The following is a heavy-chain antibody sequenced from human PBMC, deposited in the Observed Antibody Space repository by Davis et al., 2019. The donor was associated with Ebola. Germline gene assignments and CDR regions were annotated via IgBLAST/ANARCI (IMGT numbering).Heavy chain of an antibody. V-gene: IGHV3-20*04. CDR1: GFTFDDYG. Sequence: GESLKISCAASGFTFDDYGMSWVRQAPGKGLEWVSGINWNGGSTGYADSVKGRFTISRDNAKNSLYLQMNSLRAEDTAVYYCARERGGFLEWLLYPLDYWGQGTLVTVSS. CDR3: ARERGGFLEWLLYPLDY. D-gene: IGHD3-3*01. CDR2: INWNGGST. J-gene: IGHJ4*02.